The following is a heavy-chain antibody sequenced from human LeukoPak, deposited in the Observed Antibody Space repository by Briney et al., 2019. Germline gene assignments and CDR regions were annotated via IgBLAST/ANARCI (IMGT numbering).Heavy chain of an antibody. V-gene: IGHV4-59*12. CDR1: GGSISIYY. Sequence: PSETLSLTCTVSGGSISIYYWSWIRQPPGKGLEWIGYIYHSGSTNYNPSLEGRVTISVDTSKNQFSLKLSSVTAADTAVYYCARVVGITTVRAPEYYFDYWGQGTLVTVSS. CDR2: IYHSGST. J-gene: IGHJ4*02. D-gene: IGHD3-10*01. CDR3: ARVVGITTVRAPEYYFDY.